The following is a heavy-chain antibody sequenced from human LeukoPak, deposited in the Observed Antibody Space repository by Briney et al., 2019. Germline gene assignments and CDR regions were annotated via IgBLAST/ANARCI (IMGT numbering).Heavy chain of an antibody. CDR2: ISYDGSNK. V-gene: IGHV3-30*04. Sequence: PGRSLRLSCAASGFTFSSYAMHWVRQAPGKGLEWVAVISYDGSNKYYADSVKGRFTISRDNSKNTLYLQMNSLRAEDTAVNYCARGGAVAAAPFDYWGQGTLVTVSS. D-gene: IGHD6-19*01. CDR1: GFTFSSYA. J-gene: IGHJ4*02. CDR3: ARGGAVAAAPFDY.